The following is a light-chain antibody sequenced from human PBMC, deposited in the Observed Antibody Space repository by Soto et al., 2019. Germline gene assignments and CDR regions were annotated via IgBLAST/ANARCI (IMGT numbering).Light chain of an antibody. J-gene: IGKJ1*01. Sequence: EIVLTQSPGTLSLSPGERATLSCRASQSVSSNYLAWYQQKPGQPPKLLIYWASTRESGVPDRFSGSGSGTEFTLTISSLQSEDFAVYYCQQYNNWPPWTFGQGTKVDI. CDR2: WAS. V-gene: IGKV3-15*01. CDR1: QSVSSN. CDR3: QQYNNWPPWT.